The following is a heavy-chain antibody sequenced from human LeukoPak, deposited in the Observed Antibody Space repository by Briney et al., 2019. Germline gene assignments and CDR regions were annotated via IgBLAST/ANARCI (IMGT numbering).Heavy chain of an antibody. CDR1: GFTFSSYA. Sequence: GGSPRLSCAASGFTFSSYAMHWVRQAPGKGLEWVAVISYDGSNKYYADSVKGRFTISRDNSKNTLYLQMNSLRAEDTAVYYCARGVKGGWGYYFDYWGQGTLVTVSS. CDR3: ARGVKGGWGYYFDY. V-gene: IGHV3-30-3*01. D-gene: IGHD3-16*01. J-gene: IGHJ4*02. CDR2: ISYDGSNK.